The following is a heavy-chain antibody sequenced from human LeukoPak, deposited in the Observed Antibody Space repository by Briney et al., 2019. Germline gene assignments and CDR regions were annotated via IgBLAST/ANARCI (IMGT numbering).Heavy chain of an antibody. CDR2: ISYDGSNK. D-gene: IGHD3-22*01. CDR1: GFTFSSYA. J-gene: IGHJ6*02. Sequence: HPGGSLRLSCAASGFTFSSYAMHWVRQAPGKGLEWVAVISYDGSNKYYADSVKGRFTISRDNSKNTLYLQMNSLRAADTAVYYCARPDSSGYPYYYGMDVWGQGTTVTVSS. CDR3: ARPDSSGYPYYYGMDV. V-gene: IGHV3-30*04.